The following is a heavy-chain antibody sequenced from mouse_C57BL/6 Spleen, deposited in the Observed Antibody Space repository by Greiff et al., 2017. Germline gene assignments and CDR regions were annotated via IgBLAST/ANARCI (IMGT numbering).Heavy chain of an antibody. CDR2: INPSSGYT. J-gene: IGHJ4*01. D-gene: IGHD1-1*01. CDR3: ARVYGSSYGAMDY. CDR1: GYTFTSYT. V-gene: IGHV1-4*01. Sequence: VQLQQSGAELARPGASVKMSCKASGYTFTSYTMHWVKQRPGQGLEWIGYINPSSGYTKYNQKFKDKATLTADKSSSTAYMQLSSLTSEDSAVYYCARVYGSSYGAMDYWGQGTSVTVSS.